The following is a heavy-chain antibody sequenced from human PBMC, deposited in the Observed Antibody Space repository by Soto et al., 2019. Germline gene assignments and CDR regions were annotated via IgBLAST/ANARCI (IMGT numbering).Heavy chain of an antibody. CDR1: GGSISSCDYY. J-gene: IGHJ6*02. V-gene: IGHV4-30-4*01. Sequence: SETLSLTCTVSGGSISSCDYYWSWIRQPPGKGLEWIGYIYYSGSTYYNPSLKSRVTISVDTSKNQFSLKLSSVTAADTAVYYCAGYYGVYYYYGMDVWGQGTTVTVSS. D-gene: IGHD3-3*01. CDR3: AGYYGVYYYYGMDV. CDR2: IYYSGST.